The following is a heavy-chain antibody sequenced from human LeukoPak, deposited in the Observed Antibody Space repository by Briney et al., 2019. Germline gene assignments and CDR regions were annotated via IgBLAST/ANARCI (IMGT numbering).Heavy chain of an antibody. CDR2: INSVGSST. D-gene: IGHD6-19*01. CDR1: GFTFSSFW. J-gene: IGHJ4*02. CDR3: ARERTSGWDAFDF. Sequence: GSLRLSCAASGFTFSSFWMHWVRQAPGKGLVWVSRINSVGSSTSYADSVKGRFTNSRDNAKNTLYLQMNSLRAEDTAVYYCARERTSGWDAFDFWGQGTLVTVSS. V-gene: IGHV3-74*01.